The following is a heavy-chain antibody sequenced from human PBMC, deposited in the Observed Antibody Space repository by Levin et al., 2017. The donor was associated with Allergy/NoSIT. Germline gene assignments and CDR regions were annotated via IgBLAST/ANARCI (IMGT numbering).Heavy chain of an antibody. V-gene: IGHV4-59*01. CDR1: GGSISSYY. Sequence: KSSETLSLICTVSGGSISSYYWTWIRQPPGKGLEWIGYIYYSGSTNYNPSLKSRVTISVDTSKNQFSLRLSSVTAADTAVYYCARWSWALRTVHFDYWGPGTLVTVSS. CDR2: IYYSGST. CDR3: ARWSWALRTVHFDY. J-gene: IGHJ4*02. D-gene: IGHD1-26*01.